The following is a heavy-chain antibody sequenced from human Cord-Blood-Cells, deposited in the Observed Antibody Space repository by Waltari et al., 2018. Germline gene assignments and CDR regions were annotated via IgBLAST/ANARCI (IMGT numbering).Heavy chain of an antibody. V-gene: IGHV1-69*01. D-gene: IGHD3-9*01. CDR1: GGTFSSYA. J-gene: IGHJ5*02. CDR2: IIPIVGTA. CDR3: ARRGDYDILTGYYWFDP. Sequence: QVQLVQSGAEVKKPGSSVKVSCKASGGTFSSYAISWVRPAPGQGLEWMGGIIPIVGTANYAQKCQGRVTITADESTSTAYMELSSLRSEDTAVYYCARRGDYDILTGYYWFDPWGQGTLVTVSS.